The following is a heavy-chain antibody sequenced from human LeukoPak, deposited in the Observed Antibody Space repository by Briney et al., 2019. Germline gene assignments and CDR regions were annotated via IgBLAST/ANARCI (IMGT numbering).Heavy chain of an antibody. J-gene: IGHJ4*02. D-gene: IGHD3-22*01. CDR2: ISGSGGST. V-gene: IGHV3-23*01. CDR1: GFTFSSYA. CDR3: AKYEYDSSGYYYGPRYYFDY. Sequence: GGSLRLSCAASGFTFSSYAMSWVRQAPGKGLEWVSAISGSGGSTYYADSVKGRFTISRDNSKNTLCLQMNSLRAEDTAVYYCAKYEYDSSGYYYGPRYYFDYWGQGTLVTVSS.